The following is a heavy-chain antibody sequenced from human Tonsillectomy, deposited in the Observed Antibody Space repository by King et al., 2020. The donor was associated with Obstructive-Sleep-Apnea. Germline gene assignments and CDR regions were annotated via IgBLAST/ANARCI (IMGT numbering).Heavy chain of an antibody. CDR2: SSPGDSDT. D-gene: IGHD3-10*01. Sequence: VQLVQSGAEVKKPGESLKISCKGSGYSFTSYWIGWVRQMPEKGLEWMGISSPGDSDTRYSLSLQGQVTISADKSITTAYLQWSSLKASDTAMYFCARFGSGSYYKEADYWGQGTLVTVSS. CDR3: ARFGSGSYYKEADY. V-gene: IGHV5-51*01. J-gene: IGHJ4*02. CDR1: GYSFTSYW.